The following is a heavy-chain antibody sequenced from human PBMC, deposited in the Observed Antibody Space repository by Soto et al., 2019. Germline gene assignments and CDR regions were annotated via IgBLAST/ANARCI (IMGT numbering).Heavy chain of an antibody. Sequence: PSETLSLTCAFSGGSIXGAGYSWSWIRQPPGGGLEWIGYIYHSGTFLKHPSLKTRLTMSLDRSNNQFSLKLSSVTAADTAVYYCAGIRSSSPGVWFDPWGQGTLVTVSS. J-gene: IGHJ5*02. CDR2: IYHSGTF. CDR3: AGIRSSSPGVWFDP. V-gene: IGHV4-30-2*01. CDR1: GGSIXGAGYS. D-gene: IGHD6-6*01.